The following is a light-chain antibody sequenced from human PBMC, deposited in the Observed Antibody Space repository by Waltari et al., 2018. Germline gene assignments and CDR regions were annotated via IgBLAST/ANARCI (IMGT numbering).Light chain of an antibody. V-gene: IGLV2-11*01. CDR2: DVS. Sequence: NYVSWYQQHPGKAPKLIIYDVSQRLSGVPDRFSGSKSGNTASLTISGLEADDEADYFCTSYAGAYTVFGGGTKLTVL. J-gene: IGLJ2*01. CDR1: NY. CDR3: TSYAGAYTV.